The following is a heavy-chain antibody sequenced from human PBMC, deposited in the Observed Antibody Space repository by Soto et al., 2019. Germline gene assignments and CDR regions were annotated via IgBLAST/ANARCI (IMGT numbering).Heavy chain of an antibody. CDR3: ARRAGSYGKGTYFDY. J-gene: IGHJ4*02. CDR1: GGTFSSYA. CDR2: IIPIFGTA. V-gene: IGHV1-69*01. D-gene: IGHD3-16*02. Sequence: QVQLVQSWAEVKKPGSSVKVSCKASGGTFSSYAISWVRQAPGQGLEWKGGIIPIFGTANYAQKFQGRVTNTADESTSTAYMELSSLRSEDTAVYYCARRAGSYGKGTYFDYWGQGTLVTVSS.